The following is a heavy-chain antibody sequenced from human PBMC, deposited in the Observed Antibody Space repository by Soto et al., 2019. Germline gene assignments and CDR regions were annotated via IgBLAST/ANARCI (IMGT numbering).Heavy chain of an antibody. CDR1: GFTFSTYW. J-gene: IGHJ3*02. D-gene: IGHD3-16*01. CDR2: INQDGSDK. Sequence: EVQLVESGGGLVQPGGSLRLSCAASGFTFSTYWMTWVRQAPGKGLEWVAKINQDGSDKYYMDSLKGRFTISRDNAKNSLSLQMNSLRAEDTAIYYCARDLAAFDIWGQGTMVTVSS. V-gene: IGHV3-7*01. CDR3: ARDLAAFDI.